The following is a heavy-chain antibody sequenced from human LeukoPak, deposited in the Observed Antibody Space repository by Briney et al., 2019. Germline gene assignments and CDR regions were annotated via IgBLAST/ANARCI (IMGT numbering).Heavy chain of an antibody. D-gene: IGHD1-1*01. CDR2: IGTDGSYI. Sequence: PGGSLRLSCAASGFTFSSHNMNWVRQAPMKGLEWVSSIGTDGSYIYYADSVQGRFTISRDNAKNSLYLQMNSLTAEDTAVYYCARKMKTGDRVGTFDIWGQGTMVTV. CDR3: ARKMKTGDRVGTFDI. V-gene: IGHV3-21*01. J-gene: IGHJ3*02. CDR1: GFTFSSHN.